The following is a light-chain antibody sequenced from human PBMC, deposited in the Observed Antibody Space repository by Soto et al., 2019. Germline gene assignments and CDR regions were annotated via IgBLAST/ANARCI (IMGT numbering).Light chain of an antibody. CDR2: DVS. J-gene: IGKJ1*01. V-gene: IGKV1-5*01. Sequence: DIRITQSPSALSASVGYTVTITCRASQSIAASLAWYQHKPGEAPKLLIYDVSSLETGVPSRFSGSGSGTEFSLTIRGLQPDDFATYYCQQYDYSRTFGQGTKVDNK. CDR3: QQYDYSRT. CDR1: QSIAAS.